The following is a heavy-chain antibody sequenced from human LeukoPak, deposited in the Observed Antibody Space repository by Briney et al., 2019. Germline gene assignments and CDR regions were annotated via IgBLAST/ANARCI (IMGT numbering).Heavy chain of an antibody. J-gene: IGHJ2*01. V-gene: IGHV1-3*01. D-gene: IGHD6-13*01. Sequence: ASVKVSCKASGYTFTSYAMHWVRQAPGQRLEWMGWINAGNGNTKYSQKFQGRVTITRDTSASTAYMELSSLRSVDTAVYYCARVAFGSSYWYFDLWGRGTLVTVSS. CDR1: GYTFTSYA. CDR2: INAGNGNT. CDR3: ARVAFGSSYWYFDL.